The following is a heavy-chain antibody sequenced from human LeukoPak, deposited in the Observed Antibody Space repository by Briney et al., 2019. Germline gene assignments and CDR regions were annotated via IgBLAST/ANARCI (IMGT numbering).Heavy chain of an antibody. CDR1: GGSISSYY. CDR2: IYYSGST. J-gene: IGHJ2*01. Sequence: SETLSLTCTVSGGSISSYYWSWIRQPPGKGLEWIGYIYYSGSTNYNPSLKSRVTISVDTSKNQFSLKLSSVTAADTAVYYCARVGENYYDSSGSSLFDLWGRGADVTVSS. D-gene: IGHD3-22*01. V-gene: IGHV4-59*01. CDR3: ARVGENYYDSSGSSLFDL.